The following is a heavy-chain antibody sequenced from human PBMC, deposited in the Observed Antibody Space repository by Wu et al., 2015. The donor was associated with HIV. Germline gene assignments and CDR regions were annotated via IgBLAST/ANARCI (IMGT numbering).Heavy chain of an antibody. CDR3: ASGTLRFSPTYYYFMDV. CDR2: INPNSDGT. V-gene: IGHV1-2*02. CDR1: GHTFIGYY. Sequence: QVQLVQSGAEVKKPGASVKVSCKASGHTFIGYYIHWVRQAPGQGLEWMGWINPNSDGTNYAQKFQGRVTMTRDTSISTVYMEMRSLRSDDTAVYYCASGTLRFSPTYYYFMDVWGKGTTVTVS. J-gene: IGHJ6*03. D-gene: IGHD3-3*01.